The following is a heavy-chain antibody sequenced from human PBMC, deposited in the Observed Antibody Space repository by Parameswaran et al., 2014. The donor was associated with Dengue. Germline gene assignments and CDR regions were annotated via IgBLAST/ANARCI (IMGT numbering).Heavy chain of an antibody. J-gene: IGHJ4*02. V-gene: IGHV3-23*01. CDR3: AKDSYYDSSGYEN. D-gene: IGHD3-22*01. CDR2: ISGSGGST. Sequence: RWIRQPPGKGLEWVSAISGSGGSTYYADSVKGRFTISRDSSKNTLYLQMNSLRAEDTAVYYCAKDSYYDSSGYENWGQGTLVTVSS.